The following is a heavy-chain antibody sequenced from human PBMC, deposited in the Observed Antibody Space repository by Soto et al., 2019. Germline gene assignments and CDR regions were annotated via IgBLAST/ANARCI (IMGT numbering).Heavy chain of an antibody. CDR2: IYYSGST. D-gene: IGHD1-26*01. CDR1: GGSISSGGYY. Sequence: PSETLSLTCTVSGGSISSGGYYWSWIRQHPGKGLEWVGYIYYSGSTYYNPSLKSRVTISVDTTKNQFSLKLSSVTAEDAAVYYCAREGRDGYYRYYFDYWGQGTLVTVSS. V-gene: IGHV4-31*03. J-gene: IGHJ4*02. CDR3: AREGRDGYYRYYFDY.